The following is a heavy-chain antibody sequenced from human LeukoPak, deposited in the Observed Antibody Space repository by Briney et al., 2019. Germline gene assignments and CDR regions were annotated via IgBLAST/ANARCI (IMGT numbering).Heavy chain of an antibody. V-gene: IGHV4-31*03. CDR1: GGSINSGGYY. CDR3: ATKQVEVVPTDYYYYMDV. Sequence: TLSLTCTVSGGSINSGGYYWSWIRQHPGKGLEWIGYIYYSGSTYYNPSLKSRVTISVDTSKNQFSLKLSSVTAADTAVYYCATKQVEVVPTDYYYYMDVWGKGTTVTVSS. CDR2: IYYSGST. D-gene: IGHD2-2*01. J-gene: IGHJ6*03.